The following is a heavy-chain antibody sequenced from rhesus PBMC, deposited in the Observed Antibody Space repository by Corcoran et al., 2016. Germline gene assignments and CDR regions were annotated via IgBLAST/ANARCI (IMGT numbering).Heavy chain of an antibody. V-gene: IGHV3-178*01. CDR2: VNTGGGST. D-gene: IGHD3-9*01. Sequence: EVQLVESGGGLAKPGGSVRLSCAASGFTFSDYYMNWVRPAPGKGLEWVSRVNTGGGSTYYADSVKGRFTISRENAHNTVFLQMDSLRPEDTAVYYCVRDFRTGFDYWGQGVLVTVSS. CDR3: VRDFRTGFDY. CDR1: GFTFSDYY. J-gene: IGHJ4*01.